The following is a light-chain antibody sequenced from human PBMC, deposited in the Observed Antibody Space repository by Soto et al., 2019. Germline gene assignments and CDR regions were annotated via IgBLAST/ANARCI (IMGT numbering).Light chain of an antibody. Sequence: DMVMTQSPDTLSLSPGERATLSCRASQSIGTDLAWYQLRPGQVPRLLIYGSSTRATGIPARFSGSGSGTDFTLTISSLESADFAVYYCQQYGSSPWTFGQGTKVDIK. CDR3: QQYGSSPWT. V-gene: IGKV3-15*01. J-gene: IGKJ1*01. CDR2: GSS. CDR1: QSIGTD.